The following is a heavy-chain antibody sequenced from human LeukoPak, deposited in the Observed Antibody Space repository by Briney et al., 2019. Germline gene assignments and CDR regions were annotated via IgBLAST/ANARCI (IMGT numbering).Heavy chain of an antibody. CDR1: GGSFSGYY. CDR2: INHSGST. CDR3: ARGWGVVVIRWFDP. Sequence: PSETLSLTCAVYGGSFSGYYWSWIRQPPGKRLEWIGEINHSGSTNYNPSLKSRVTISVDTSKNQFSLKLSSVTAADTAVYYCARGWGVVVIRWFDPWGQGTLVTVSS. V-gene: IGHV4-34*01. J-gene: IGHJ5*02. D-gene: IGHD3-22*01.